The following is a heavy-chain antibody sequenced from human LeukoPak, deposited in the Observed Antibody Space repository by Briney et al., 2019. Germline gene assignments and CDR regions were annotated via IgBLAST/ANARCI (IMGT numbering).Heavy chain of an antibody. J-gene: IGHJ4*02. CDR1: GYTFTGYY. Sequence: GASVKVSCKASGYTFTGYYMHWLRQAPGQGPEWMGIINPRGGSTDYAQKFQGRVTMTSDTSTSTVYMELKSLTSEDTAVYFCARVGTTGATADNWGQGTLVTVSS. CDR2: INPRGGST. V-gene: IGHV1-46*01. D-gene: IGHD4-11*01. CDR3: ARVGTTGATADN.